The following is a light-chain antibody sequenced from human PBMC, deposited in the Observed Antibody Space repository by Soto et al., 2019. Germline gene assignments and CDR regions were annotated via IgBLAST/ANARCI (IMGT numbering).Light chain of an antibody. CDR2: WAS. CDR1: RSVLSSSNNKNY. J-gene: IGKJ3*01. Sequence: DIVMTQSPDSLAVSLGARATINCKSSRSVLSSSNNKNYLAWYQQKPGQPPRLLIYWASTRESGVPDRLSGSGSGTDFTLTISSLQAEDVAVYYCQQYYSSPFTFGPGTKVDIK. V-gene: IGKV4-1*01. CDR3: QQYYSSPFT.